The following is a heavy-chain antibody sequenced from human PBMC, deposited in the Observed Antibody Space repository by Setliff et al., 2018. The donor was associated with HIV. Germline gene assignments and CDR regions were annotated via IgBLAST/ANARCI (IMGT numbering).Heavy chain of an antibody. D-gene: IGHD1-26*01. J-gene: IGHJ4*02. V-gene: IGHV3-21*01. Sequence: GGSLRLSCTASGFSFRNFGMTWVRQAPGKGLEWVSSISSSDDDSHYADSLRGRFTVSRDNAKSALYLQMNNLSVDDTAVYYCVRDSAASVWVGASVYYFDFWGQGIQVTVSS. CDR2: ISSSDDDS. CDR1: GFSFRNFG. CDR3: VRDSAASVWVGASVYYFDF.